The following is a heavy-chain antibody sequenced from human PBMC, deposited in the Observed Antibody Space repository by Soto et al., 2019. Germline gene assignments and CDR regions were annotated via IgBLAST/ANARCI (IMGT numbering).Heavy chain of an antibody. D-gene: IGHD3-22*01. Sequence: GSLRLSCGASGFTFSSNYMRWVRQAPGKGLEWVSVIYSGGSTYYADTVKGRFTISRDNSKNTLYLQMNSLRAEDTAVYYCARAPYYYDSSGYEYWGQGTLVTVSS. CDR1: GFTFSSNY. V-gene: IGHV3-53*01. CDR2: IYSGGST. J-gene: IGHJ4*02. CDR3: ARAPYYYDSSGYEY.